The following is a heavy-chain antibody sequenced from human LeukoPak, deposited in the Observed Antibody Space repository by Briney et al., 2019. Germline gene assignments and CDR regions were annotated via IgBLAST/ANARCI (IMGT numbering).Heavy chain of an antibody. CDR1: GGSISSYY. D-gene: IGHD6-19*01. J-gene: IGHJ4*02. CDR3: ARNNSNGFDF. CDR2: IYYSVST. V-gene: IGHV4-59*08. Sequence: SETLSLTCTVSGGSISSYYWSWIRQPPGKGLEWIGYIYYSVSTYYNPSLKSRVTTSVDTSKNQFSLKLSSVTAADTAVYYCARNNSNGFDFWSQGTLVTVSS.